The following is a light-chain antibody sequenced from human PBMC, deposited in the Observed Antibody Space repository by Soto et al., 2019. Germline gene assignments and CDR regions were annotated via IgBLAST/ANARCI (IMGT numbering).Light chain of an antibody. V-gene: IGLV2-14*01. CDR1: SSDVGAYTY. J-gene: IGLJ2*01. CDR3: SSYTTSNTLV. CDR2: EVS. Sequence: QSVLTQPASVSGSPGQSITISCTGTSSDVGAYTYVSWYQQHPGKAPKLMIFEVSDRPSGVSNHFSGSKSGNTASLTISGLQAEDEADYYCSSYTTSNTLVFGGGTKLTVL.